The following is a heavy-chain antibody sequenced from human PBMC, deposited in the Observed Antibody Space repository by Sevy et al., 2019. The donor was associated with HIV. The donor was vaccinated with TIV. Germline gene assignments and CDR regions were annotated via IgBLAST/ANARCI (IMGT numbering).Heavy chain of an antibody. CDR2: IRSKANSYAT. CDR3: TRPPYYGILAGYPTPGWFDP. Sequence: GGSLRLSCAASGFTFSGSAMHWVRQASGKGLEWVGRIRSKANSYATAYAASVKGRFTISRDDSKNTAYLQMNSLKTEDTAVYYCTRPPYYGILAGYPTPGWFDPWGQGTLVTVSS. J-gene: IGHJ5*02. CDR1: GFTFSGSA. V-gene: IGHV3-73*01. D-gene: IGHD3-9*01.